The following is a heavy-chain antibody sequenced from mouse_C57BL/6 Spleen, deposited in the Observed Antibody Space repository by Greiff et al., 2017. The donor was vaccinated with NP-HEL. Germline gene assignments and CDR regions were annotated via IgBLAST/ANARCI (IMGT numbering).Heavy chain of an antibody. CDR3: ARGGDYDADYYAMDY. J-gene: IGHJ4*01. CDR2: INPSSGYT. Sequence: QVQLQESGAELARPGASVKLSCKASGYTFTSYTMHWVKQRPGQGLEWIGYINPSSGYTTYNQKFKDKATLTADKSSSTAYMQLSSLTSEDSAVYYCARGGDYDADYYAMDYWGQGTSVTVSS. D-gene: IGHD2-4*01. CDR1: GYTFTSYT. V-gene: IGHV1-4*01.